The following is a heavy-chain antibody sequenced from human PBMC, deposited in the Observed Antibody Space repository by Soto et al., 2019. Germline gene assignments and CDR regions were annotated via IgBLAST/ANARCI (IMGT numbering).Heavy chain of an antibody. CDR1: GGTFSSYT. J-gene: IGHJ4*02. D-gene: IGHD2-21*01. CDR3: ARDAVGVGMDDY. V-gene: IGHV1-69*08. Sequence: QVQLVQSGAEVKKPGSSVKVSCKASGGTFSSYTISWVRQAPGQGLEWMGRIIPILGIANYAQKFQGRVTITEDKSTSTAYMELSSLRSEDAAVYSCARDAVGVGMDDYWGQGTLVTVSS. CDR2: IIPILGIA.